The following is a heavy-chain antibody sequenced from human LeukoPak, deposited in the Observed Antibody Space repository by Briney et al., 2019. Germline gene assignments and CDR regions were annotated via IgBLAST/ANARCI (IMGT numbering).Heavy chain of an antibody. D-gene: IGHD6-25*01. CDR3: AKDYPAGYNNGWPGEY. CDR2: ISYDGTRK. V-gene: IGHV3-30*18. J-gene: IGHJ4*02. Sequence: LSLTCAVYGGSFSSYYWGWVRQAPGKGLEWVALISYDGTRKYYADSVQGRFTISRDNSKNTLYLQMNILRAEDTAVYYCAKDYPAGYNNGWPGEYWGQGTLVTVS. CDR1: GGSFSSYY.